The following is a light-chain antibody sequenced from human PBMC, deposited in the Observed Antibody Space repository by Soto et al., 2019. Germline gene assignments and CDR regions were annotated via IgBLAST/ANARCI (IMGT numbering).Light chain of an antibody. J-gene: IGKJ1*01. CDR1: QSLLHSNGYNY. V-gene: IGKV2-28*01. CDR3: MQPLQSWT. Sequence: DIVMTQSPLSLPVTPGEPASISCRSSQSLLHSNGYNYLDWYLQKPGQSPHLLIYLGSNRASGVPDRLSGSGSGTDFTLKISRVEAEDVGVYYCMQPLQSWTFGQGTKVDI. CDR2: LGS.